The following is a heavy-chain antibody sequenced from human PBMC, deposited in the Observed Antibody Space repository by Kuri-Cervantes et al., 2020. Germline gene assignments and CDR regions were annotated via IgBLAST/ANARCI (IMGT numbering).Heavy chain of an antibody. CDR2: FDPEDGET. CDR1: GYTLTELS. V-gene: IGHV1-24*01. D-gene: IGHD4-11*01. Sequence: ASVKVSCKVSGYTLTELSMHWVRQAPGKGLEWMGGFDPEDGETIYAQKFQGRVTMTRNTSISTAYMELSSLRSEDTAVYYCARGRSLYRGFDPWGQGTLVTVSS. J-gene: IGHJ5*02. CDR3: ARGRSLYRGFDP.